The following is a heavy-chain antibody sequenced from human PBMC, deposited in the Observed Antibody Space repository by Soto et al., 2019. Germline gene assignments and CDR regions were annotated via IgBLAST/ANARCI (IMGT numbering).Heavy chain of an antibody. CDR1: GDSISTVDYS. J-gene: IGHJ5*01. CDR2: IYKSATT. V-gene: IGHV4-30-4*01. D-gene: IGHD2-15*01. CDR3: ARGRYCLTGRCFPNWFDS. Sequence: SETLSLTCSVSGDSISTVDYSWAWIRQPPGQALEYIGYIYKSATTYYNPSFESRVAISLDTSKSQFSLNVTSVTAADTAVYFCARGRYCLTGRCFPNWFDSWGQGTLVTVSS.